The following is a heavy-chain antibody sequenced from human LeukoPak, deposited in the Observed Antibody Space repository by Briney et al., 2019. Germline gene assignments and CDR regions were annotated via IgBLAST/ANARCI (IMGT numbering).Heavy chain of an antibody. CDR2: ISYDGSNK. Sequence: GGSLRLSCAASGFTFSSYGMHWVRQAPGKGLEWVVVISYDGSNKYYADSVKGRFTISRDNSKNTLYLQMNSLRAEDTAVYYCAKGRMGRNHHFDYWGQGTLVTVSS. CDR1: GFTFSSYG. CDR3: AKGRMGRNHHFDY. V-gene: IGHV3-30*18. J-gene: IGHJ4*02. D-gene: IGHD2-15*01.